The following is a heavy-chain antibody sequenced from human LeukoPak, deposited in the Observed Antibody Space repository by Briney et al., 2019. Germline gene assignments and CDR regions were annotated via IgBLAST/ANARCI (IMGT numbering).Heavy chain of an antibody. CDR3: ARAPIFGVDVDVFDI. CDR1: GGSLSSYY. J-gene: IGHJ3*02. V-gene: IGHV4-59*01. CDR2: NYYSGST. D-gene: IGHD3-3*01. Sequence: PSETLSLTCTVSGGSLSSYYWSWIRHPPGEGLEWVGYNYYSGSTTSNTPLKSRVTLSLYTPKNQFSLKLSSVTAADTAVYYCARAPIFGVDVDVFDIWRQETMVSVSS.